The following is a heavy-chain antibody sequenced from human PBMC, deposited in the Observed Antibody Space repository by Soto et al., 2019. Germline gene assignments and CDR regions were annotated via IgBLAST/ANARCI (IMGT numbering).Heavy chain of an antibody. V-gene: IGHV1-18*01. CDR3: ARSGAYCTSITCLFDSF. CDR1: GYAFTSYG. CDR2: ISAYNGDT. D-gene: IGHD2-8*01. Sequence: QAQLVQSGGEVKKPGASVKVSCRASGYAFTSYGYAWVRQAPGQGLEWMGWISAYNGDTNYAQKFQDRVTLTTDTSTTTVHMELSNLGSDDTAVYYCARSGAYCTSITCLFDSFWGLGTLVTVSS. J-gene: IGHJ4*02.